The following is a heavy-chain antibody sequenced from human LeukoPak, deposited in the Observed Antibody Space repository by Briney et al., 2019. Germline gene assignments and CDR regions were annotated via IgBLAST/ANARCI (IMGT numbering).Heavy chain of an antibody. Sequence: GGSLRLSCAASGFTFSSYSMNWVRQAPGKGLEWVGRSRDKGNSYTTAYAASLRGRFTISRDDSKNSLYLQMNSLKIEDTAVYYCTKLARAPRDFDYWGQGTLVTVSS. V-gene: IGHV3-72*01. J-gene: IGHJ4*01. CDR1: GFTFSSYS. CDR3: TKLARAPRDFDY. D-gene: IGHD3-10*01. CDR2: SRDKGNSYTT.